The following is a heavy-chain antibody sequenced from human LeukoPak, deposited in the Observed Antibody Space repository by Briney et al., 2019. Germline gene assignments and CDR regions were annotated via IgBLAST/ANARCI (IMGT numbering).Heavy chain of an antibody. V-gene: IGHV3-74*01. D-gene: IGHD2-15*01. Sequence: PGGSLRLSCTASGFTFSGYGMSWVRQAPGKGLVWVSRINSDGSSTSYADSVKGRFTISRDNAKNTLYLQMNSLRAEDTAVYYCARGTLGYCSGGSCYGKDYWGQGTLVTVSS. CDR1: GFTFSGYG. CDR2: INSDGSST. J-gene: IGHJ4*02. CDR3: ARGTLGYCSGGSCYGKDY.